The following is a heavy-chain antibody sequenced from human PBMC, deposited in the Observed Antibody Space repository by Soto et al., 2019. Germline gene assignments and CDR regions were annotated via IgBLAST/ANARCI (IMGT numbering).Heavy chain of an antibody. Sequence: QVQLVQSEAEVKKPGASVKVSCKPSGYTLNTYYLHWVRQAPGQGLEWMGTIHPSGGGSTYAQKFLGRVTMTRDTSTSTVFMELSSLRSADTAVYYCARGGHIAVVTDSFDYWGQGTLVTVSS. V-gene: IGHV1-46*02. CDR1: GYTLNTYY. J-gene: IGHJ4*02. CDR2: IHPSGGGS. D-gene: IGHD2-21*02. CDR3: ARGGHIAVVTDSFDY.